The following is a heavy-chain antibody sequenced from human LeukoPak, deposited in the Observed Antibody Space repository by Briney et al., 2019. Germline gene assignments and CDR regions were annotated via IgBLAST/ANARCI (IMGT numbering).Heavy chain of an antibody. CDR2: INHSGGT. CDR1: GGSFSGYS. V-gene: IGHV4-34*01. D-gene: IGHD3-10*01. J-gene: IGHJ4*02. CDR3: ARGVDYYGV. Sequence: SETLSLTCAVYGGSFSGYSWNWIRQPPVKGLEWIGEINHSGGTNYDPSLKSRVTISVVSSKKQFSLKLSSVTAADTAVYYCARGVDYYGVWGQGTLVTVSS.